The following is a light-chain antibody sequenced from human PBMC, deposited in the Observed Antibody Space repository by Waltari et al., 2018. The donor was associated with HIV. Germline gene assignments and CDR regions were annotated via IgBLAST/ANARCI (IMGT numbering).Light chain of an antibody. J-gene: IGKJ2*01. Sequence: DIQMTQSPSSLSASVGDRVTITGQESKDIRNYLNWYQQKPGKAPKLLIYDASNLETGVPSRFSGSGSGTDFTFTISSLQPEDIATYYCLQYNNLPPYTFGQGTKLEIK. V-gene: IGKV1-33*01. CDR2: DAS. CDR1: KDIRNY. CDR3: LQYNNLPPYT.